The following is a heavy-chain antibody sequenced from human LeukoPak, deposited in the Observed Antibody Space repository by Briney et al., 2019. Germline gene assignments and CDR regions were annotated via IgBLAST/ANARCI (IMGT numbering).Heavy chain of an antibody. D-gene: IGHD1-26*01. CDR2: IYYIGST. Sequence: PSETLSLTCSVSGVSISSSNSYWGWIRQPPGKGLEWIGSIYYIGSTYYNPSLKSRVTISVDTSKNQFSLKLRSVTAADTAVYYCARHVNSNGSPSDYWGQGTLVTVSS. V-gene: IGHV4-39*01. J-gene: IGHJ4*02. CDR3: ARHVNSNGSPSDY. CDR1: GVSISSSNSY.